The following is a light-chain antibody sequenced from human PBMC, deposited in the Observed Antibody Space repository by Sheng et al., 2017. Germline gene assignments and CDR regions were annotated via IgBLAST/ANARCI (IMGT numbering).Light chain of an antibody. CDR3: SSYTTTTVI. Sequence: QSALTQPASVSGSPGQSITISCTGISSDVAGYDFVSWYQHPPGKAPKVLIYDVNKRPSGVSNRFSASKSGNTASLTISGLQAEDEADYYCSSYTTTTVIFGGGTKLTVL. J-gene: IGLJ2*01. CDR2: DVN. CDR1: SSDVAGYDF. V-gene: IGLV2-14*03.